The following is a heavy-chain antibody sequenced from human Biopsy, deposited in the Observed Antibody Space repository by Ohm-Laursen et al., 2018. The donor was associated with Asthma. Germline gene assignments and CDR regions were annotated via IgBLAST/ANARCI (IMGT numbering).Heavy chain of an antibody. CDR3: VRGSSSWHHGPFHYYYGLDV. D-gene: IGHD6-13*01. J-gene: IGHJ6*02. CDR1: SGSGGYMRSGNYY. Sequence: PRTLSLTCSLSSGSGGYMRSGNYYWGWIRQPPGKGLEWIGSIYYSGTTYYNPSLESRVTVSADTSKNQFFLKLTSVTAADTAVYYCVRGSSSWHHGPFHYYYGLDVWGQGTTATVSS. CDR2: IYYSGTT. V-gene: IGHV4-39*01.